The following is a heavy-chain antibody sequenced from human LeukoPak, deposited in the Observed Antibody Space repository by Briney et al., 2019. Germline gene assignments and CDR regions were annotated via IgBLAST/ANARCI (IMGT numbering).Heavy chain of an antibody. V-gene: IGHV3-23*01. D-gene: IGHD3-10*01. J-gene: IGHJ4*02. Sequence: GGSLRLSWTASGFTFRSYAMSWVRQAPGKGLEWVSAMSNSGGSTYYADSVKGRFTISRDNSKNTLYLQMNSLRAEDTAVYYCAKDDGSGFGRGYFDNWGQGTLVTVSS. CDR3: AKDDGSGFGRGYFDN. CDR2: MSNSGGST. CDR1: GFTFRSYA.